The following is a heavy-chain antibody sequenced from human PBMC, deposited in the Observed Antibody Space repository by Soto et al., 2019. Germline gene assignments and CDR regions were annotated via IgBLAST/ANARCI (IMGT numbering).Heavy chain of an antibody. CDR2: MNGAATST. CDR1: GFTLSYA. D-gene: IGHD3-16*01. J-gene: IGHJ6*02. V-gene: IGHV3-23*05. CDR3: ARGGADHYDYGMDV. Sequence: QLSESGGGLVQPGGSLTLSCAASGFTLSYAMTWVRQPPGEGLGWVSSMNGAATSTTYADSVKGRFTTSRDKARNTQYLEMKILRPEDTAVYFCARGGADHYDYGMDVWGQGTTVIVAS.